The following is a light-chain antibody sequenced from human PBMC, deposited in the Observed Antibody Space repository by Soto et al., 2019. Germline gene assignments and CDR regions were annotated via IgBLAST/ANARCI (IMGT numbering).Light chain of an antibody. CDR1: SSDVGGYNF. Sequence: QSVLTQPASVSGSPGQSIAISCTGTSSDVGGYNFVSWYQQHPGKAPKLMIYDVSNRPSGVSNRFSGSKSGNTASLTISGLQAEDEADYYCSSYSGSSTLVLFGGGTKLTVL. CDR2: DVS. J-gene: IGLJ2*01. V-gene: IGLV2-14*03. CDR3: SSYSGSSTLVL.